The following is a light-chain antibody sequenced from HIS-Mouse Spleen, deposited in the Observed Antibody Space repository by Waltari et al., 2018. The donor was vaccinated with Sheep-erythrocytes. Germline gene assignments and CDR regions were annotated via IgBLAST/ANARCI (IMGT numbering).Light chain of an antibody. CDR3: QAWDSSIVV. J-gene: IGLJ2*01. CDR1: KLGDKY. V-gene: IGLV3-1*01. Sequence: SSELTQPPSVSVSPGQTASITCSGDKLGDKYACWYQQKPGQSPVLVIYQDTKRPSGIPGRFYGANSGNTATLTISGTQAMDEADYYCQAWDSSIVVFGGGTKLTVL. CDR2: QDT.